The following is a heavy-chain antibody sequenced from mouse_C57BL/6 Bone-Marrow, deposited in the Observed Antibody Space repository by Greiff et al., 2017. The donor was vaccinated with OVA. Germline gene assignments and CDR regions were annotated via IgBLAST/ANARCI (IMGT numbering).Heavy chain of an antibody. J-gene: IGHJ2*01. CDR2: INPSNGGT. V-gene: IGHV1-53*01. CDR1: GYTFTSYW. D-gene: IGHD1-1*01. Sequence: QVQLQQPGTELVKPGASVKLSCKASGYTFTSYWMHWVKQRPGQGLEWIGNINPSNGGTNYNEKFKSKATLTVDKSSSTAYMQLSSLTSEDSAVYECASSGYYGSRTYFDDWGQGTTLTVSS. CDR3: ASSGYYGSRTYFDD.